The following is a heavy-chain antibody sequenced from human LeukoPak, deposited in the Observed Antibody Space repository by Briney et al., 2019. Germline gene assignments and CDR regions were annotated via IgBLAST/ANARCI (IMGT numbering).Heavy chain of an antibody. V-gene: IGHV7-4-1*02. CDR1: GYTFTNYY. CDR2: LNTNTGSP. CDR3: ARPPLTYNWNQNYYFDY. D-gene: IGHD1-20*01. J-gene: IGHJ4*02. Sequence: ASVKVSFKASGYTFTNYYMHWVRQAPGQGLGWMGWLNTNTGSPTYSQGFTGRCVFSLDTSVSTAYLQISSLKAEDTAVYYCARPPLTYNWNQNYYFDYWGQGTLVTVSS.